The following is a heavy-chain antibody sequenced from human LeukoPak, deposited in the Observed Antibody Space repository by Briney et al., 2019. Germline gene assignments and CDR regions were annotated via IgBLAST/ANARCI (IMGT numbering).Heavy chain of an antibody. Sequence: GESLKISCKGSGYSFTSFWSGWVRQMPGKGLEWVGIIYPGDSDTRYSPSFQGQVTISADKSISTAYLQCSSLKASDTAMYYCARRVLGSPAPFDYWGQGTLVTVSS. D-gene: IGHD3-16*01. CDR1: GYSFTSFW. CDR3: ARRVLGSPAPFDY. J-gene: IGHJ4*02. V-gene: IGHV5-51*01. CDR2: IYPGDSDT.